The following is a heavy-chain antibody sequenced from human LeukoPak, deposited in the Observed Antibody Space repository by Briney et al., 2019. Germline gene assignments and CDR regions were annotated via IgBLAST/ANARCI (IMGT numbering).Heavy chain of an antibody. J-gene: IGHJ5*02. CDR3: VREWDYYGSGNL. CDR2: IHHSGST. D-gene: IGHD3-10*01. Sequence: SETLSLTCGVYGGSLSGYYWSRTRQPPGKGLEWLGEIHHSGSTNYNPSLKSRVAISGDTSKNQLSLKLTSVTAADTAVYYCVREWDYYGSGNLWGQGTLVTVSS. V-gene: IGHV4-34*01. CDR1: GGSLSGYY.